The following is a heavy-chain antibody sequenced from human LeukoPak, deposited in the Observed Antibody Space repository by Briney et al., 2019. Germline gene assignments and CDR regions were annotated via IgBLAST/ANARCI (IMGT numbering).Heavy chain of an antibody. D-gene: IGHD6-6*01. CDR2: IYYSGST. Sequence: SETLSLTCTVSGGSISSSSYYWGWVRQPPGKGLEWIGSIYYSGSTYYNPSLKSRVTISVDTSKNQFSLKLGSVTAADTAVYYCARTPIAARPFDPWGQGTLVTVSS. V-gene: IGHV4-39*01. J-gene: IGHJ5*02. CDR3: ARTPIAARPFDP. CDR1: GGSISSSSYY.